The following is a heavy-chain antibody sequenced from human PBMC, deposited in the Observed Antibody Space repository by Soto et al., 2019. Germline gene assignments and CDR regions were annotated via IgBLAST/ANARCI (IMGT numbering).Heavy chain of an antibody. J-gene: IGHJ6*02. CDR3: ATLEIVSYGMDV. CDR1: GYTLTELS. CDR2: FDPDDGET. V-gene: IGHV1-24*01. D-gene: IGHD3-22*01. Sequence: GASVKVSCKVSGYTLTELSMHWVRQAPGKGLEWMGGFDPDDGETIYAQKFQGRVTMTEDTSTDTAYMELSSLRSEDTAVYYCATLEIVSYGMDVWGQGTTVTVSS.